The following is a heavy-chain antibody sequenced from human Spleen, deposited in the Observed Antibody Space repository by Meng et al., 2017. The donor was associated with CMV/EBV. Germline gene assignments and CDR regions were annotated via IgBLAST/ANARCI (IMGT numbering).Heavy chain of an antibody. D-gene: IGHD2-2*01. CDR2: IYPGDSDT. CDR3: AKAGLPAATFDS. J-gene: IGHJ5*01. CDR1: GYSFTTSW. Sequence: CKGAGYSFTTSWIGWVRQMPGKGLEWMGIIYPGDSDTRYSPSFQGQVTISADKSISNAYLHWSSLKASDTAMYYCAKAGLPAATFDSWGQGTLVTVSS. V-gene: IGHV5-51*01.